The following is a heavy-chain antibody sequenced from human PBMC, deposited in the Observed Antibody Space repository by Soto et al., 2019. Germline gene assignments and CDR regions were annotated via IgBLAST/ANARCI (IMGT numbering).Heavy chain of an antibody. Sequence: QVQLVQSGAEVKKPGSSVKVSCKASGGTFSSYAISWVRQAPGQGLEWMGGIIPIFGTANYAPKFQGRVTITADESPSTAYMELSSLRSEDTAVYYCARDRVPPVRGVIGYHGMDVCGQGTTVTVSS. D-gene: IGHD3-10*01. J-gene: IGHJ6*02. CDR1: GGTFSSYA. V-gene: IGHV1-69*01. CDR2: IIPIFGTA. CDR3: ARDRVPPVRGVIGYHGMDV.